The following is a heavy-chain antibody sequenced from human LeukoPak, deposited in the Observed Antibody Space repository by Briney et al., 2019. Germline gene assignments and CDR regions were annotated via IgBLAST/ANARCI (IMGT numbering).Heavy chain of an antibody. CDR1: GGSISSSNW. CDR2: IYHSGST. CDR3: ARTQRGDFYYYGMDV. Sequence: PSGTLSLTCAVSGGSISSSNWWSWVRQPPGKGLEWIGEIYHSGSTNYNPSLKSRVTISVDTSKNQFSLKLSSVTAADTAVYYCARTQRGDFYYYGMDVWGRGTTVTVSS. D-gene: IGHD3-10*01. V-gene: IGHV4-4*02. J-gene: IGHJ6*02.